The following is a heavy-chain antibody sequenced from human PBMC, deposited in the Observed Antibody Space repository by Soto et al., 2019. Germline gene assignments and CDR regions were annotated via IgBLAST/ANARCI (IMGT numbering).Heavy chain of an antibody. CDR1: GYDFIGYY. J-gene: IGHJ4*02. CDR2: IIPRTGGT. Sequence: QVQLVQSGAEVKKPGAAVKVACKASGYDFIGYYIDWVRQAPGQGLEWMGRIIPRTGGTHFSQKFQGRVTLTRDTSISTAYMEVNRLRSDDTAVYYCAGVDTDLDYWGEGTLVTVSS. CDR3: AGVDTDLDY. V-gene: IGHV1-2*02. D-gene: IGHD5-18*01.